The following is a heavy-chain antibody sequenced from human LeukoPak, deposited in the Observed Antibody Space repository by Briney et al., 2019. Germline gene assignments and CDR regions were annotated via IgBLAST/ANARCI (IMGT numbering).Heavy chain of an antibody. CDR3: TSALLTWRELWLDY. CDR1: GFNFTNAW. V-gene: IGHV3-15*01. CDR2: VKSKTDGGTT. Sequence: GWSLRLSCAASGFNFTNAWISWVRQAPGKGLEWVGRVKSKTDGGTTDYAAPVKGRFTISRDDSKNTPLLQMNSLKTEDTAVYFCTSALLTWRELWLDYWGQGTLVTVSS. J-gene: IGHJ4*02. D-gene: IGHD3-10*01.